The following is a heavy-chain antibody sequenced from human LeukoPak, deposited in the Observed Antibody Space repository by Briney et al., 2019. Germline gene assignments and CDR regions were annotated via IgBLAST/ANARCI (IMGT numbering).Heavy chain of an antibody. CDR1: GFTFSSYS. Sequence: GGSLRLSCAASGFTFSSYSMNWVRQAPGKGLEWVSYISSSSSTIYYADSVRGRFTIPRDNAKNSLYLQMNSLRDEDTAVYYCARAHKGGYYYYYGMDVWGQGTTVTVSS. CDR2: ISSSSSTI. D-gene: IGHD3-16*01. J-gene: IGHJ6*02. V-gene: IGHV3-48*02. CDR3: ARAHKGGYYYYYGMDV.